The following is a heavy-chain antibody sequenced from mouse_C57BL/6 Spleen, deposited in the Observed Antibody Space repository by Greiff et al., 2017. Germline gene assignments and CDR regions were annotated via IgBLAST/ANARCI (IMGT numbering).Heavy chain of an antibody. Sequence: QVQLKQSGAELVKPGASVKISCKASGYAFSSYWMNWVKQRPGKGLEWIGQIYPGDGDTNYNGKFKGKATLTADKSSSTAYMQLSSLTSEDSAVYYCARGYYSKEWFAYWGQGTLVTVSA. CDR2: IYPGDGDT. J-gene: IGHJ3*01. CDR3: ARGYYSKEWFAY. V-gene: IGHV1-80*01. D-gene: IGHD2-5*01. CDR1: GYAFSSYW.